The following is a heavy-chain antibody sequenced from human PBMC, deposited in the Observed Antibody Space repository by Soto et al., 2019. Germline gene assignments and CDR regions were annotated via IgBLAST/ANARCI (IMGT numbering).Heavy chain of an antibody. V-gene: IGHV1-69*01. Sequence: QVQLVQSGAEVKKPGSSVKVSCKASGGTFSSYAISWVRQAPEQGLEWMGGIIPIFGTANYAQKFQGRVTITADESTSTAYMELSSLRSEDTAVYYCARVSPRGNYYDSSFDYWGQGTLVTVSS. D-gene: IGHD3-22*01. CDR1: GGTFSSYA. CDR2: IIPIFGTA. CDR3: ARVSPRGNYYDSSFDY. J-gene: IGHJ4*02.